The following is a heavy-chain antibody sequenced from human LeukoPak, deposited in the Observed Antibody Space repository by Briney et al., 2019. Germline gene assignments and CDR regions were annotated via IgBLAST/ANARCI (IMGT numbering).Heavy chain of an antibody. CDR1: CGSLSRYY. V-gene: IGHV4-59*01. J-gene: IGHJ6*02. CDR2: IYYSGST. D-gene: IGHD3-3*02. CDR3: ARLQHLTRLYYYGMDV. Sequence: WETLSLTLTGFCGSLSRYYWGLVRQGPRKGLEGIVYIYYSGSTNYNPSLKSRVTISVETSKNQFSLKLSSVTAADTAVYYCARLQHLTRLYYYGMDVWGQGTTVTVSS.